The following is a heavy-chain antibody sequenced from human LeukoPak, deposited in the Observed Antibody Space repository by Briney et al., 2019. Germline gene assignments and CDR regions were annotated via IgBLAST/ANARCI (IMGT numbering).Heavy chain of an antibody. J-gene: IGHJ6*02. CDR3: AKDKPSWDILTGMVVEYYGMDV. CDR2: ISAYSDDT. V-gene: IGHV1-18*01. Sequence: GASVKVSCKASGYTFTSYGITWVRQAPGQGLERMGWISAYSDDTNYAQNLQGRFTMTTDTFTSTAYMELRSLISDDTAVYYCAKDKPSWDILTGMVVEYYGMDVWGQGTTVTVSS. D-gene: IGHD3-9*01. CDR1: GYTFTSYG.